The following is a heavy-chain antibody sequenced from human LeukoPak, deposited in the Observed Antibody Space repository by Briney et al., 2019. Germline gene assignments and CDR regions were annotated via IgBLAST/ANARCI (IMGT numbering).Heavy chain of an antibody. CDR1: GYSISSSNW. V-gene: IGHV4-28*03. CDR3: ARDWGHYYGSPLGSVDY. D-gene: IGHD3-10*01. CDR2: IYYSGST. J-gene: IGHJ4*02. Sequence: SETLSLTCAVSGYSISSSNWWGWIRQPPGKGLEWIGYIYYSGSTNYNPSLKSRVTMSVDTSKNQFSLKLSSVTAADTAVYYCARDWGHYYGSPLGSVDYWGQGTLVTVSS.